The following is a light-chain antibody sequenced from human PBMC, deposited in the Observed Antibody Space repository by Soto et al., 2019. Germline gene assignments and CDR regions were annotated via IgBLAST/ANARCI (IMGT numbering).Light chain of an antibody. CDR1: QDINNW. J-gene: IGKJ1*01. CDR3: QQYHIYSGT. V-gene: IGKV1-5*03. CDR2: AAS. Sequence: DLQLTQSPSTLSAFVGDRVTITCRATQDINNWLAWYQQKPGKAPKLLIYAASTLESGVPSRFSGSGSGTEFTLTINSLQPDDFATYYCQQYHIYSGTFGQGTKVDIK.